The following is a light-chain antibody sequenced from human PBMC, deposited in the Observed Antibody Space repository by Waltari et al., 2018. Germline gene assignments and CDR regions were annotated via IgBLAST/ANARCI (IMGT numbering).Light chain of an antibody. J-gene: IGKJ3*01. Sequence: EIVMTQSPATLSVYPGERATLSCRASQSVSSNLAWYQKNPGQAPRLLIYGASTRATGIPGRFSGSVSGTEFTLTISSLQSEDFAFYYCQQYNNWPPLVTFGPGTKVDIK. CDR2: GAS. CDR1: QSVSSN. V-gene: IGKV3-15*01. CDR3: QQYNNWPPLVT.